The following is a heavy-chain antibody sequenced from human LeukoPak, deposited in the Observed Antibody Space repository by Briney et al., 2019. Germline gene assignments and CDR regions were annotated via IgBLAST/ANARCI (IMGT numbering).Heavy chain of an antibody. D-gene: IGHD5-24*01. CDR2: VNPNSGNT. V-gene: IGHV1-8*01. CDR1: GYTFTSYD. CDR3: ARGKGWLQTFDY. Sequence: GASVKVSCKASGYTFTSYDINWVRQATGQGLEWMGWVNPNSGNTGYAQKFQGRVTMTRNTSISTAYMELSSLRSEDTAVYYCARGKGWLQTFDYWGQGTLVTVSS. J-gene: IGHJ4*02.